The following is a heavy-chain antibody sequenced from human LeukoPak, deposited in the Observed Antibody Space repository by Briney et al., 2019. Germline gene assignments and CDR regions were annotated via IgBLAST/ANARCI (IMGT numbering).Heavy chain of an antibody. J-gene: IGHJ1*01. V-gene: IGHV3-7*01. Sequence: GGSLRLSCAASGFTFSSNWMSWVRQAPGKGLEWVANINQDGGQKYYVDSVKGRFTISRDNAKNSLFLQMNSLRAEDTAVYYCVRRGLIVTEYLERWGQGTLVTVSS. D-gene: IGHD3-10*01. CDR1: GFTFSSNW. CDR2: INQDGGQK. CDR3: VRRGLIVTEYLER.